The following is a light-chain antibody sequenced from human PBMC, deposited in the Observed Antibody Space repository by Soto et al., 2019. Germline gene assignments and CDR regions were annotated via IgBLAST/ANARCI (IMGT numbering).Light chain of an antibody. CDR3: QHYGSSFT. CDR2: GAS. J-gene: IGKJ3*01. Sequence: EVVLTQSPATLSLSPGERATLSCRASQSVSSNYLAWYHQKPGQAPRLLIYGASSRATGIPDRFSGSGSGTDFTLTISRLEPEDFAVYYCQHYGSSFTFGPGTKVDIK. V-gene: IGKV3-20*01. CDR1: QSVSSNY.